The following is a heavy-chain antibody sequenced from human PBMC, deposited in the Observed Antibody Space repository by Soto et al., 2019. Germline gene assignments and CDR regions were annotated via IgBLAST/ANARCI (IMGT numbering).Heavy chain of an antibody. Sequence: QLQLQESGSGLVKPSQTLSLTCAVSGGSISSGGYSWSWIRQPPGKGLEWIGYIYRSGTIYYNPSLKSRLTISVDRSKNQFSLKLSSVTAADTAVYHCTTGRDDHFDYWGQGTLVTVSS. CDR3: TTGRDDHFDY. CDR2: IYRSGTI. V-gene: IGHV4-30-2*01. CDR1: GGSISSGGYS. D-gene: IGHD3-3*01. J-gene: IGHJ4*02.